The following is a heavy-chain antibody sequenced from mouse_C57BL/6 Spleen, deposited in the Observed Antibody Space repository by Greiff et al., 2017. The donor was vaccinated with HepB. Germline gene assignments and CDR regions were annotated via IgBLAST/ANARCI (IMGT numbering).Heavy chain of an antibody. Sequence: EVKLVESGGGLVKPGGSLKLSCAASGFTFSDYGMHWVRQAPEKGLEWVAYISSGSSTIYYADTVKGRFTISRDNAKNTLFLQMTSLRSEDTAMYYCARVRGGYDLGFAYWGQGTLVTVSA. V-gene: IGHV5-17*01. CDR1: GFTFSDYG. CDR2: ISSGSSTI. CDR3: ARVRGGYDLGFAY. D-gene: IGHD2-2*01. J-gene: IGHJ3*01.